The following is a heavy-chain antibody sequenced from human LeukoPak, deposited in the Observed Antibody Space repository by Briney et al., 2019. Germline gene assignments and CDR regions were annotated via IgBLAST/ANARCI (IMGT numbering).Heavy chain of an antibody. CDR3: ARDPSLGVVVPAAKPFDY. CDR1: GFTFSSYG. Sequence: GGSLRLSCAASGFTFSSYGMHWVRQAPGKGLEWVAVIWYDGSNKCYADSVKGRFTISGDNSKNTLYLQMNSLRAEDTAVYYCARDPSLGVVVPAAKPFDYWGQGTLVNVYS. CDR2: IWYDGSNK. D-gene: IGHD2-2*02. V-gene: IGHV3-33*01. J-gene: IGHJ4*02.